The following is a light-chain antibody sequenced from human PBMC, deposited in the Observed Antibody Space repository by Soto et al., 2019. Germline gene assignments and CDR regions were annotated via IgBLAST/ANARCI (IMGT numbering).Light chain of an antibody. CDR1: QSVSSSY. J-gene: IGKJ4*01. CDR2: GAS. Sequence: EIVLTQSPGTLSLSPGERATLSCRASQSVSSSYLAWYQQKPGQAPRLLIYGASSRATGIPDRFSGSGSGIDFTLTISRLEPEDFAVYYCQQYGSSPLTFGGGNKVEIK. V-gene: IGKV3-20*01. CDR3: QQYGSSPLT.